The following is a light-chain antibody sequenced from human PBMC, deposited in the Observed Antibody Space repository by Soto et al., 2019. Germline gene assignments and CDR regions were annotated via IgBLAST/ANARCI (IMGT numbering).Light chain of an antibody. CDR1: SSDVGGYNC. CDR2: DVT. V-gene: IGLV2-11*01. Sequence: QSVLTQPRSVSGSPGQSVTISCTGTSSDVGGYNCVSWYQQHPGKAPQLIIYDVTQRPSGVPDRFSGSRSGNTASLTISGLQADDEADYYCCSYAGTYTFVFGTGTKVTVL. J-gene: IGLJ1*01. CDR3: CSYAGTYTFV.